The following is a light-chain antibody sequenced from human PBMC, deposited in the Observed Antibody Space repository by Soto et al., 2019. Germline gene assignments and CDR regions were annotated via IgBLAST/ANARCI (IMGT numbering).Light chain of an antibody. CDR1: QNIGTY. CDR2: AAS. CDR3: QQSYSTTSIT. V-gene: IGKV1-39*01. Sequence: QMTQFPSSLSASVGDRVTITCRASQNIGTYVNWYQHKPGKAPKLLLYAASTLQSAVPSRFSGRGSGTDFTLTISRLQSEDLATYYCQQSYSTTSITFGRGTLLEI. J-gene: IGKJ5*01.